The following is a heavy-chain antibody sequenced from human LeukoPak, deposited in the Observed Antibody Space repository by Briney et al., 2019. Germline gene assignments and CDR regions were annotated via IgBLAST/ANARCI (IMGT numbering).Heavy chain of an antibody. CDR2: ISDNGGTT. CDR3: AKDRDRSGYSYYFDY. J-gene: IGHJ4*02. Sequence: GGSLRLSCAASGFTFSDYYMSWIRQAPGKGLEWVSAISDNGGTTYYADSVKGRFTISRDNSKNTLYLQMNSLRAEDTAVYYCAKDRDRSGYSYYFDYWGQGTLVTVSS. CDR1: GFTFSDYY. D-gene: IGHD3-22*01. V-gene: IGHV3-23*01.